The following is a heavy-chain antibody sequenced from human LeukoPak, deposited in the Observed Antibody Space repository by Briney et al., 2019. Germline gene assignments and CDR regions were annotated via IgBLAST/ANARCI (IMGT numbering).Heavy chain of an antibody. CDR2: MHHSGSS. V-gene: IGHV4-59*01. D-gene: IGHD2-15*01. Sequence: SETLSLTCTVSGGSMITYYWTSVRQSSGKGLEWIGYMHHSGSSNYNPSLRSRVTISLDTSQSRFSLKLSSVTAADTAVYFCVALRSCTGGSCPFDFWGQGTLVTVSS. CDR3: VALRSCTGGSCPFDF. J-gene: IGHJ4*02. CDR1: GGSMITYY.